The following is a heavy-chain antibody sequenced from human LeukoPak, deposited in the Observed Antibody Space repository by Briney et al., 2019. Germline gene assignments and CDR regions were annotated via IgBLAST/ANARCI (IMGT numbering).Heavy chain of an antibody. J-gene: IGHJ4*02. CDR3: AKSRGSGSYFGYFDY. CDR2: ISYDGSNK. CDR1: GFTFSSYG. V-gene: IGHV3-30*18. D-gene: IGHD3-10*01. Sequence: PGRSLRLSCAASGFTFSSYGMHWVRQAPGKGLEWVAVISYDGSNKYYADSVKGRFTISRDNSKNTLYLQMNSLRAEDTAVYYCAKSRGSGSYFGYFDYWGQGTLVTVSS.